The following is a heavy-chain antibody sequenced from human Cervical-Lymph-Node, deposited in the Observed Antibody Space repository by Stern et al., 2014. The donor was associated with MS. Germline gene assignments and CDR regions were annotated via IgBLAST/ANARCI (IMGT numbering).Heavy chain of an antibody. V-gene: IGHV1-46*01. J-gene: IGHJ6*02. D-gene: IGHD6-19*01. CDR3: ASQSPIAVADYYGMDV. CDR1: GYTFTSYY. Sequence: VQLVESGAEVKKPGASVKVSCKASGYTFTSYYMHWVRQAPGQGLEWMGIINPRGGSTSYAQKFQGRVTMTRDTSTSTVYMELSSLRSEDTAVYYCASQSPIAVADYYGMDVWGQGTTVTVSS. CDR2: INPRGGST.